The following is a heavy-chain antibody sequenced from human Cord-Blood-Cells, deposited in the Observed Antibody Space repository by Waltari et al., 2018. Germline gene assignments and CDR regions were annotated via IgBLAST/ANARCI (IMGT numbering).Heavy chain of an antibody. CDR3: ARLLGYCSSTGCP. D-gene: IGHD2-2*01. V-gene: IGHV3-30-3*01. Sequence: QVQLVESGGGVVQPGRSLRLSCAASGFTFSSYAMHWVRQAPGKGLEWVAVISYDGSNKYYADSVKGRFTISRDNSKNTLYLQMNSLRAEDTAVYYCARLLGYCSSTGCPWGQGTLVTVSS. CDR1: GFTFSSYA. CDR2: ISYDGSNK. J-gene: IGHJ4*02.